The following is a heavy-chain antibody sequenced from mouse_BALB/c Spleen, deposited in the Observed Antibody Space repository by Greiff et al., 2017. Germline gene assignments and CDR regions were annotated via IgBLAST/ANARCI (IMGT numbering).Heavy chain of an antibody. CDR2: INPSSGYT. CDR3: ARWGNYGAWFAY. CDR1: GYTFTSYT. V-gene: IGHV1-4*02. Sequence: QVQLQQSAAELARPGASVKMSCKASGYTFTSYTMHWVKQRPGQGLEWIGYINPSSGYTEYNQKFKDKTTLTADKSSSTAYMQLSSLTSEDSAVYYCARWGNYGAWFAYWGQGTLVTVSA. J-gene: IGHJ3*01. D-gene: IGHD2-1*01.